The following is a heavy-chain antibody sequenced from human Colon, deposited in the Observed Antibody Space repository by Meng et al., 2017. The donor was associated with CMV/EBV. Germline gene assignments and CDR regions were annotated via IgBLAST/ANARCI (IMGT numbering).Heavy chain of an antibody. J-gene: IGHJ4*02. V-gene: IGHV1-2*02. CDR3: ARDPEPATVIPAGNDC. CDR2: IDPNSGVT. D-gene: IGHD2-2*01. Sequence: ASVKVSCKASGYTFTGYYMHWMRQTPGQGLEWMGWIDPNSGVTNYAQKCKGRGTMTRDTSISTADMELNWLRSDDTAVYYCARDPEPATVIPAGNDCWGQGTLVTVSS. CDR1: GYTFTGYY.